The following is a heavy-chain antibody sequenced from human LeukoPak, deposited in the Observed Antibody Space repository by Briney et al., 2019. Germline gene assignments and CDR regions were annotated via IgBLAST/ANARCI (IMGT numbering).Heavy chain of an antibody. CDR2: ISGSGGST. Sequence: ETLSLTCTVSGGSISSYYWSWVRQAPGKGLEWVSAISGSGGSTYYADSVKGRFTISRDNSKNTLYLQMNSLRAEDTAVYYCAKDPYYDFWSGYSNWFDPWGQGTLVTVSS. CDR3: AKDPYYDFWSGYSNWFDP. CDR1: GGSISSYY. D-gene: IGHD3-3*01. J-gene: IGHJ5*02. V-gene: IGHV3-23*01.